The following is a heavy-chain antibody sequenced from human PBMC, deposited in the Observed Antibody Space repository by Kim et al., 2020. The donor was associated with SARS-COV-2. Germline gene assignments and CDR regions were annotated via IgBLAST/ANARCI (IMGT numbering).Heavy chain of an antibody. CDR3: ATPPPGWIQLSSVIDS. CDR1: GFDFSKQA. D-gene: IGHD5-18*01. CDR2: ISSRGGNK. V-gene: IGHV3-23*01. Sequence: GGSLRLSCVASGFDFSKQAMGWVRQAPGKGLEWVSSISSRGGNKYYADSVKGRFTISRDNSNNTLFLQMTSLGAGDTAVYYFATPPPGWIQLSSVIDSWG. J-gene: IGHJ5*01.